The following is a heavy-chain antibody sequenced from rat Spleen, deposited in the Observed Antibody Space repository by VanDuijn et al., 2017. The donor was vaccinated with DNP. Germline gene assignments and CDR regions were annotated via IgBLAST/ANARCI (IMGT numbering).Heavy chain of an antibody. V-gene: IGHV5-22*01. Sequence: EVQLVESGGGLVQPGRSLKLSCAASGFTFSDYYMAWVRPAPTKGLEWVAYISYDGGTTNYADSVKGRFTISRDNAINTIYLQMNSLRSEDMATYYCARHVLPLRVWDYWGQGVMVTVSS. J-gene: IGHJ2*01. D-gene: IGHD4-1*01. CDR2: ISYDGGTT. CDR3: ARHVLPLRVWDY. CDR1: GFTFSDYY.